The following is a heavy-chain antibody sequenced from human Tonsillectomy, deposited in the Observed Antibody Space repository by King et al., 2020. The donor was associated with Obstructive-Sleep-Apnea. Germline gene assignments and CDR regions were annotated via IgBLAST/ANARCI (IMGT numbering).Heavy chain of an antibody. V-gene: IGHV4-30-4*01. Sequence: VQLQESGPGLVKPSQTLSLTCTVSGGSISSGDYYWSWIRQPPGKGLEWIGYIYYSGSTYYNPSLKSRVTMSINTSQNQFSLKLNSVIAADTAVYYCARGGIEVAGYFDYWGQGTLVTVSS. CDR3: ARGGIEVAGYFDY. D-gene: IGHD6-19*01. CDR1: GGSISSGDYY. J-gene: IGHJ4*02. CDR2: IYYSGST.